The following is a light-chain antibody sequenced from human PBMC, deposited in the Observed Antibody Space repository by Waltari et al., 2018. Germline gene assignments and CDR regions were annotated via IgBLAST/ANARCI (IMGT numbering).Light chain of an antibody. Sequence: QSALTQPASVSGSPGQSITISCTGSSSDVGTYNFVPWYQQHPGKAPKLMIYEGSKRPSGVSDRFSGSKSGNTASLTISGLQAEDEADYYCCSYTGTTTPRLFGGGTKLTVL. CDR2: EGS. V-gene: IGLV2-23*01. CDR3: CSYTGTTTPRL. CDR1: SSDVGTYNF. J-gene: IGLJ3*02.